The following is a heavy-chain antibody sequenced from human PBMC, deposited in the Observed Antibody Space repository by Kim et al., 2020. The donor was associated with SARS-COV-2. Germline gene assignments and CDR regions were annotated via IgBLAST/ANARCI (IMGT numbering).Heavy chain of an antibody. D-gene: IGHD3-10*01. CDR1: GFTFSNAW. CDR2: IKSKTDGGTT. V-gene: IGHV3-15*01. Sequence: GGSLRLSCAASGFTFSNAWMSWVRQAPGKGLEWVGRIKSKTDGGTTDYAAPVKGRFTISRDDSKNTLYLQMNSLKTEDTAVYYCTTDYRDGSGYYGMDVWGQGTTVTVSS. J-gene: IGHJ6*02. CDR3: TTDYRDGSGYYGMDV.